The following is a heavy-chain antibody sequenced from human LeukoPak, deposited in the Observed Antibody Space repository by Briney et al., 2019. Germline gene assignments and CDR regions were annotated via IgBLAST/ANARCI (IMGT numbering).Heavy chain of an antibody. Sequence: AVKVYCKASGGPFNNYAISWVRQAPGQGLEWMGGIIPMFDSENYAQKFQGRVTITADESTSTAYMELNSLRSEDTAVYYCARGSRFLVPLGIWGQGTMVTVSS. CDR3: ARGSRFLVPLGI. D-gene: IGHD3-3*01. CDR2: IIPMFDSE. CDR1: GGPFNNYA. V-gene: IGHV1-69*13. J-gene: IGHJ3*02.